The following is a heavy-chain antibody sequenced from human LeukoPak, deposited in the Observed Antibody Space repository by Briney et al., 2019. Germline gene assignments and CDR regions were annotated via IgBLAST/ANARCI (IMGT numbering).Heavy chain of an antibody. V-gene: IGHV4-34*01. Sequence: SETLSLTCAVYGESFSGYYWSWLRQPPGKGLEWLGEINHSGSTNYNSSLKSRVTISVDTSKNQFSLKLSSVTAADTAVYYCASGYSGYDSWFDPWGQGTLVTVSS. J-gene: IGHJ5*02. CDR1: GESFSGYY. D-gene: IGHD5-12*01. CDR2: INHSGST. CDR3: ASGYSGYDSWFDP.